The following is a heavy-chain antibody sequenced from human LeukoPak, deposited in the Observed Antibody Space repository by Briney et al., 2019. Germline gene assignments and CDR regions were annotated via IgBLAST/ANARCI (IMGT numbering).Heavy chain of an antibody. D-gene: IGHD1-26*01. V-gene: IGHV4-59*01. Sequence: SETLSLTCTVSGGSIYSYFWTWIRQSPGKGLEWIAYIYHSGTINYNPSLKSRVTISLDTSKNQVSLNLSSVTAADTAVYYCAREFSAYGMDVWGQGTTVTVSS. CDR3: AREFSAYGMDV. CDR2: IYHSGTI. CDR1: GGSIYSYF. J-gene: IGHJ6*02.